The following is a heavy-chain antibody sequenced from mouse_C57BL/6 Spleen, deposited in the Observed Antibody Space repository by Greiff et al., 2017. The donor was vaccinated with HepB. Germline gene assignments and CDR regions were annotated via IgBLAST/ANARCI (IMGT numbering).Heavy chain of an antibody. J-gene: IGHJ3*01. CDR2: IYPRSGNT. D-gene: IGHD2-3*01. V-gene: IGHV1-81*01. CDR1: GYTFTSYG. Sequence: QVQLKESGAELARPGASVKLSCKASGYTFTSYGISWVKQRTGQGLEWIGEIYPRSGNTYYNEKFKGKATLTADKSSSTAYMELRSLTSEDSAVYFCARSEDGHWGQGTLVTVSA. CDR3: ARSEDGH.